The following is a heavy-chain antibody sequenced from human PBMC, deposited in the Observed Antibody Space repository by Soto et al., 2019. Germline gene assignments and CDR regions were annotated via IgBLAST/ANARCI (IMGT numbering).Heavy chain of an antibody. D-gene: IGHD2-2*01. V-gene: IGHV1-18*04. Sequence: ASVKVSCKASGYTFTSYGISWVRQAPGQGLEWMGWISAYNDNTNYAQKLQGRVTMTTDTSTSTAYLELRSLRSDDTAVYYCARDFRTSWPNWFDPWGQGTLVTVSS. J-gene: IGHJ5*02. CDR1: GYTFTSYG. CDR3: ARDFRTSWPNWFDP. CDR2: ISAYNDNT.